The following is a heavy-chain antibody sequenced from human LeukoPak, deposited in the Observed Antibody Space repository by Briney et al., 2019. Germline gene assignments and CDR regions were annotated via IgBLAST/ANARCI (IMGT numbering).Heavy chain of an antibody. CDR3: ARGQGTVTTH. J-gene: IGHJ4*02. CDR2: IYYSGST. Sequence: SETLSLTCTVSGGSISSYYWSWIRQPPGKGLEWIGYIYYSGSTNYNPSLKSRVTISLDMSENHFSLKLTSVTAADTAVYYCARGQGTVTTHWGQGTLVTVSS. CDR1: GGSISSYY. D-gene: IGHD4-17*01. V-gene: IGHV4-59*12.